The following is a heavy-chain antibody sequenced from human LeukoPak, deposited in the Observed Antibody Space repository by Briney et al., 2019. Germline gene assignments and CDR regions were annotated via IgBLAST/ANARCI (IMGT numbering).Heavy chain of an antibody. CDR1: GFTFSSYA. CDR3: AKARYCSGGSCYGDY. Sequence: GGSLRLSCAASGFTFSSYAMSWVRQAPGKGLEWVSAISGSGGSTYYADSVKGRFTISRDNAKNTLYLQMNSLRAEDTAVYYCAKARYCSGGSCYGDYWGQGTLVTVSS. CDR2: ISGSGGST. D-gene: IGHD2-15*01. J-gene: IGHJ4*02. V-gene: IGHV3-23*01.